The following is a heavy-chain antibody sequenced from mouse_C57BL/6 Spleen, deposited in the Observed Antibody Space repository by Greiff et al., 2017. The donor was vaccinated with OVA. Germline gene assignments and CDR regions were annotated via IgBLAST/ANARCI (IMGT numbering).Heavy chain of an antibody. J-gene: IGHJ4*01. Sequence: QVQLQQSGPGLVQPSQSLSISCTVSGFSLTSYGVHWVRQSPGKGLEWLGVIWSGGSTDYNEAFISRRSISKYNTKSQVFLKMNSLQADDTAIYYWARNDGLGAMDYWGQGTSVTVSS. CDR2: IWSGGST. D-gene: IGHD2-3*01. V-gene: IGHV2-2*01. CDR3: ARNDGLGAMDY. CDR1: GFSLTSYG.